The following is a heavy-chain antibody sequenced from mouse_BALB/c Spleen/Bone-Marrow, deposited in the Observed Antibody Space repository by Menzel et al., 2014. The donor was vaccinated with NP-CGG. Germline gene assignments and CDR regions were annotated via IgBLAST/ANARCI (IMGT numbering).Heavy chain of an antibody. J-gene: IGHJ4*01. CDR1: GYTFTSYW. CDR2: LDPSDSYT. V-gene: IGHV1-69*02. D-gene: IGHD4-1*01. CDR3: TRGANPYYYTMDY. Sequence: QVQLQQSGAELVKPGASVKLSCKASGYTFTSYWMHWVKQRPGQGLEWIGVLDPSDSYTTYNQKFKGKATLTVDTSSNTAYMQLSSLTSEDAAVYYCTRGANPYYYTMDYWGQGTSGTVSS.